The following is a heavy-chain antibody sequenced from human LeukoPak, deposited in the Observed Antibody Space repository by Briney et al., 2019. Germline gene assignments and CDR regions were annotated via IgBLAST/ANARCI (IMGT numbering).Heavy chain of an antibody. CDR1: GYSFTSYW. Sequence: GESLKISCKGSGYSFTSYWIGWVRQMPGKGLEWMGVIYPGDSDTRYSPSFQGQVTISADKSISTAYLQWSSLKASDTAMYYCAIFDFLFGEIDNWFDPWGQGTLVTVSS. V-gene: IGHV5-51*01. CDR3: AIFDFLFGEIDNWFDP. J-gene: IGHJ5*02. D-gene: IGHD3-3*01. CDR2: IYPGDSDT.